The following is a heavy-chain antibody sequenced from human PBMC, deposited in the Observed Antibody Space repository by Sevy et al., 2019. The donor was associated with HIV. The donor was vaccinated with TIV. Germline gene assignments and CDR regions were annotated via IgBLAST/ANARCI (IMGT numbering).Heavy chain of an antibody. V-gene: IGHV3-30*02. Sequence: GGSLRLSCAASGFTFSSYGMHWVRQAPGKGLEWVAFIRYDGSNKYYADSVKGRFTISRDNSKNTLYLQMNSLRAEETAVYYCAKDLGLGYCSSTSCSYFDYWGQGTLVTVSS. CDR2: IRYDGSNK. CDR3: AKDLGLGYCSSTSCSYFDY. CDR1: GFTFSSYG. D-gene: IGHD2-2*01. J-gene: IGHJ4*02.